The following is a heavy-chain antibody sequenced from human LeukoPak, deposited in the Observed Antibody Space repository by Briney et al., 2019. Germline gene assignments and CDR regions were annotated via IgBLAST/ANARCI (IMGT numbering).Heavy chain of an antibody. CDR2: INPNSGGT. Sequence: ASVKVSCKASGGTFSSYAISWVRQAPGQGLEWMGRINPNSGGTNYAQKFQGRVTMTRDTSISTAYMELSRLRSDDTAVYYCARDGSSGGFDYWGQGTLVTVSS. CDR3: ARDGSSGGFDY. CDR1: GGTFSSYA. J-gene: IGHJ4*02. D-gene: IGHD6-13*01. V-gene: IGHV1-2*06.